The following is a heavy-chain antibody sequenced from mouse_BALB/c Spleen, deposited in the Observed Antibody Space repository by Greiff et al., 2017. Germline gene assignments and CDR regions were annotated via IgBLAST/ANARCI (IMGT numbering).Heavy chain of an antibody. CDR1: GFTFSNYW. CDR2: IRLKSNNYAT. J-gene: IGHJ4*01. D-gene: IGHD4-1*01. Sequence: EVKVVESGGGLVQPGGSMKLSCVASGFTFSNYWMNWVRQSPEKGLEWVAEIRLKSNNYATHYAESVKGRFTISRDDSKSSVYLQMNNLRAEDTGIYYCTRLGRWAMDYWGQGTSGTVSS. V-gene: IGHV6-6*02. CDR3: TRLGRWAMDY.